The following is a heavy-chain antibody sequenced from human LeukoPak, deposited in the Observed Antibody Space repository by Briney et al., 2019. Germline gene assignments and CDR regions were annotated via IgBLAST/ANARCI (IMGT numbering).Heavy chain of an antibody. CDR1: GGSFSDYY. CDR3: ASFGVEGITIFGVVPSPA. D-gene: IGHD3-3*01. J-gene: IGHJ4*02. Sequence: SETQSLTCAVYGGSFSDYYWSWIRQTPGKGLEWIGEINHSGSTSYNSSLKSRVTISVDTSKNQFSLKLSSVTAADTAVYYCASFGVEGITIFGVVPSPAWGQGTLVTVSS. CDR2: INHSGST. V-gene: IGHV4-34*01.